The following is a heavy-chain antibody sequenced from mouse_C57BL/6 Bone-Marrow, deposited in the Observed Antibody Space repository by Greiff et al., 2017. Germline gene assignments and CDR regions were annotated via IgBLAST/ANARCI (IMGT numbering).Heavy chain of an antibody. V-gene: IGHV5-9-1*02. CDR2: ISSGGDYI. CDR1: GFTFSSYA. J-gene: IGHJ2*01. Sequence: EVQLVESGEGLVKPGGSLKLSCAASGFTFSSYAMSWVRQTPEKRLEWVAYISSGGDYIYYADTVKGRFTISRDNARNTLYLQMSRLKSEDTDMYICTREGDYANYVGFDYWGQGTTLTVSS. D-gene: IGHD2-1*01. CDR3: TREGDYANYVGFDY.